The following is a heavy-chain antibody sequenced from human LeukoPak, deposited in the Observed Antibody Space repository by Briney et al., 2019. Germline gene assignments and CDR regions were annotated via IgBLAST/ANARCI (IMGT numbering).Heavy chain of an antibody. CDR2: ISAYNGNT. D-gene: IGHD3-16*02. J-gene: IGHJ4*02. CDR1: GYTFTSYG. V-gene: IGHV1-18*01. Sequence: ASVKVSCKASGYTFTSYGISWVRQAPGQGLEWMGWISAYNGNTNYAQKLQGRVTMTTDTSTSTAYMELRSLRSDDTAVYYCAREPPRRYDYVWGSYRYMENYFDYWGQGTLVTVSS. CDR3: AREPPRRYDYVWGSYRYMENYFDY.